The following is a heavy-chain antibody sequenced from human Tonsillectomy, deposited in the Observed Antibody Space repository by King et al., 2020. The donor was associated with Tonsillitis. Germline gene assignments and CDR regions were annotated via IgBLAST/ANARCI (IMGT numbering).Heavy chain of an antibody. CDR3: AREFNAPGSGSYYNEGLDY. Sequence: EVQLVESGGGLVQPGGSLRLSCAASGFTFRSYWMSWVRQAPGKGLEWVANIKQDGSEKYYVDSVKGRFTISRDNAKNSLYLQMNSLRAEDTAVYYCAREFNAPGSGSYYNEGLDYWGQGTLVTVSS. D-gene: IGHD3-10*01. V-gene: IGHV3-7*01. J-gene: IGHJ4*02. CDR1: GFTFRSYW. CDR2: IKQDGSEK.